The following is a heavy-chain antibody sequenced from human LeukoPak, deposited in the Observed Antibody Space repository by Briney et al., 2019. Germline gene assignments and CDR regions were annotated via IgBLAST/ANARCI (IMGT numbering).Heavy chain of an antibody. V-gene: IGHV1-2*02. CDR3: ARDISMVRGIISPFDY. J-gene: IGHJ4*02. D-gene: IGHD3-10*01. CDR1: GYTFTDYY. Sequence: ASVKVSCTASGYTFTDYYMHWVRQAPGQGLEWMGWITPNSGATKYAQKFRGRVSMTRDTSINTAYMELSRLRSDDTAMYYCARDISMVRGIISPFDYWGQGTLVTVSS. CDR2: ITPNSGAT.